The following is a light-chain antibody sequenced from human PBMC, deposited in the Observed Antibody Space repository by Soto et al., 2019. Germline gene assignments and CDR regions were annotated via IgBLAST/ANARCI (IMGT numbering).Light chain of an antibody. V-gene: IGKV1-5*03. CDR2: KAS. J-gene: IGKJ1*01. CDR3: QQYNIYPRT. Sequence: DIQMTRSPSTLSASVGDRVTITCRASQSISSWLAWYQQKPGKAPNLLIYKASSLESGVPSRFSGSGSGTEFTLTISSLQPDDFATYYCQQYNIYPRTFGQGTKVDIK. CDR1: QSISSW.